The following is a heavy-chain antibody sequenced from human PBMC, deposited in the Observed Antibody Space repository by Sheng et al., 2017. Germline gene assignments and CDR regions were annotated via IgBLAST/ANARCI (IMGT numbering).Heavy chain of an antibody. V-gene: IGHV3-23*01. J-gene: IGHJ4*02. CDR3: AKEYYGSGSYPVDY. D-gene: IGHD3-10*01. Sequence: EVHLLESGGGLVQPGGSLRLSCAASGFTFSSYSMSWVRQAPGKGLEWVSGISGSGGSTYYADSVKGRFTISRDNSKNTLYVQMNSLRAEDTAVYYCAKEYYGSGSYPVDYWGQGTLVT. CDR2: ISGSGGST. CDR1: GFTFSSYS.